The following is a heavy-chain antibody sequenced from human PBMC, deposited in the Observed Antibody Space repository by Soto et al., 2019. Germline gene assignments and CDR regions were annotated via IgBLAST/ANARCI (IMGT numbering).Heavy chain of an antibody. CDR1: VFTFISYG. CDR2: ISYDGSNK. CDR3: AKDILTTPRAAFDY. J-gene: IGHJ4*02. D-gene: IGHD2-21*01. Sequence: GGSLRLSCASSVFTFISYGMLWVRQAPGKGLEWVAVISYDGSNKYYADSVKGRFTISRDNSKNTLYLQMNSLRAEDTAVYYCAKDILTTPRAAFDYWGQGT. V-gene: IGHV3-30*18.